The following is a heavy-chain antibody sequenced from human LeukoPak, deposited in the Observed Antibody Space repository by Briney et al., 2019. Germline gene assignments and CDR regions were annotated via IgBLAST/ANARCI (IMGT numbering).Heavy chain of an antibody. Sequence: PGGSLRLSCAASGFTFDDYAMHWVRQAPGKGLEWVSLISGDGATTYYAASVKGRFTISRDIKKNFLYLQMNNLGTEDTALFYCAKDLSTVFDALNIWGQGTLVTVSS. J-gene: IGHJ3*02. D-gene: IGHD4-17*01. CDR3: AKDLSTVFDALNI. CDR1: GFTFDDYA. V-gene: IGHV3-43*02. CDR2: ISGDGATT.